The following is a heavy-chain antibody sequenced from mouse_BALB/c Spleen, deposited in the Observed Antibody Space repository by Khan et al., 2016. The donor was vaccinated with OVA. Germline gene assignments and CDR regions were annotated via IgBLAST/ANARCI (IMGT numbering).Heavy chain of an antibody. J-gene: IGHJ2*01. Sequence: QVQLKQSGAELAKPGASVKMSCKASGYTFTNYWIHWVKQSPGQGLEWIGYINPGTGDTKYTQNFKDKATLTADKSTSTAYMQLSSLTSEDSAVYCCARRGQRWDFDYWGQGTTVTVSA. D-gene: IGHD1-1*01. CDR2: INPGTGDT. CDR3: ARRGQRWDFDY. CDR1: GYTFTNYW. V-gene: IGHV1-7*01.